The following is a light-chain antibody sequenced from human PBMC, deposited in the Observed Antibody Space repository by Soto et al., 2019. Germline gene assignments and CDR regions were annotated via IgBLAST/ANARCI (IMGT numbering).Light chain of an antibody. CDR1: QNNKNY. J-gene: IGKJ4*01. Sequence: DIVMTQSPDSLAVSLGERATINCKSSQNNKNYLAWYQQKAGQPPKLIIDWASTRASGVPDRFSGSGSGTDFTLTINSLQAEDVAVYYCQQYFGTPLTFGGGTKVDIK. V-gene: IGKV4-1*01. CDR3: QQYFGTPLT. CDR2: WAS.